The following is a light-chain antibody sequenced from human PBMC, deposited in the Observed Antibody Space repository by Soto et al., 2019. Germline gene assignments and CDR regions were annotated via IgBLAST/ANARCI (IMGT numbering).Light chain of an antibody. CDR1: QGIDSY. CDR3: QQTRSYPST. V-gene: IGKV1-9*01. CDR2: ETS. J-gene: IGKJ4*01. Sequence: IQLTQSPSSLSASVGYRGTITCRASQGIDSYLTWYQQRPGKVPQLLIYETSILQSGVSSRFSGSGSGTDFTLTISSLHAEYFATYYCQQTRSYPSTFGGGTKVEIK.